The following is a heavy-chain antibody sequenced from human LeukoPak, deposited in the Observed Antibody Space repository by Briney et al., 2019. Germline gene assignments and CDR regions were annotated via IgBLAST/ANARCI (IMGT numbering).Heavy chain of an antibody. CDR1: GFAFSSYA. J-gene: IGHJ4*02. V-gene: IGHV3-23*01. CDR2: ISGSGGST. CDR3: AKVTGSSWYSDYFDY. Sequence: GGSLRLSCAASGFAFSSYAMSWVRQAPGKGLEWVSAISGSGGSTYYADSVKGRFTISRDNSKNTLYLQMNSLRAEDTAVYYCAKVTGSSWYSDYFDYWGQGTLVTVSS. D-gene: IGHD6-13*01.